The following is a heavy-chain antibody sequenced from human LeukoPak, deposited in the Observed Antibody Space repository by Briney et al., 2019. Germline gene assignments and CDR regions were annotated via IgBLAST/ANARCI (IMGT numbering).Heavy chain of an antibody. CDR2: INPNSGGT. Sequence: GASVKVSCKASGYTFTGYYMHWVRQAPGQGLEWMGWINPNSGGTNYAQKFQGRVTMTRDTSISTAYMELSRLRSDDTAVYYCARAKYLPAATSGVLLGYWGQGTLVTVSS. V-gene: IGHV1-2*02. CDR3: ARAKYLPAATSGVLLGY. CDR1: GYTFTGYY. D-gene: IGHD2-2*01. J-gene: IGHJ4*02.